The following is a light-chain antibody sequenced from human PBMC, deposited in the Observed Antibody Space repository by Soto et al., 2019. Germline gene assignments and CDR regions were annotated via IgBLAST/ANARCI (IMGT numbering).Light chain of an antibody. CDR3: QVWGSNADPYVV. Sequence: SYELTQHPSVSLAPGETAKITCGGNNIGGKSVHWYQWKPGQAPTLLIYNDGDRPSGIPERFSGFNSGNMATLTVSRVEAGDEADYYCQVWGSNADPYVVFGGGTKLTVL. CDR2: NDG. J-gene: IGLJ2*01. CDR1: NIGGKS. V-gene: IGLV3-21*04.